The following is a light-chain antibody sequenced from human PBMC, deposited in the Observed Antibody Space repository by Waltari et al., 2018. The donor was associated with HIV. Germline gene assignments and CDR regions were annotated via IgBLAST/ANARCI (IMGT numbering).Light chain of an antibody. CDR1: SSDVGGYNY. CDR3: SSYAGSNNSV. V-gene: IGLV2-8*01. J-gene: IGLJ1*01. CDR2: EAS. Sequence: QSALTQPPSASGSPGQSVTISCTGTSSDVGGYNYVSWYQQHPGKAPKLMIYEASKRPPGVPDRFSGSKSGNTASLTVSGLQAEDEADYYCSSYAGSNNSVFGTGTKVTVL.